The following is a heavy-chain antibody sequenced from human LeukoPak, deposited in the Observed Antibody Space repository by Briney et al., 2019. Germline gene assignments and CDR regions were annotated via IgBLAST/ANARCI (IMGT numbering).Heavy chain of an antibody. J-gene: IGHJ5*02. V-gene: IGHV1-69*13. CDR2: IIPIFGTA. CDR3: ARPRGGSGSYLFWFDP. CDR1: GYTFTSYD. D-gene: IGHD3-10*01. Sequence: GASVKVSCKASGYTFTSYDINWVRQAPGQGLEWMGGIIPIFGTANYAQKFQGRVTITADESTSTAYMELSSLRSEDTAVYYCARPRGGSGSYLFWFDPWGQGTLVTVSS.